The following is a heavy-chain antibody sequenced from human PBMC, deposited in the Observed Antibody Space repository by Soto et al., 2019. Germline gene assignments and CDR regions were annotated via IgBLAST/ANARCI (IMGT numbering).Heavy chain of an antibody. V-gene: IGHV3-33*01. CDR1: GFTFSSYG. Sequence: GSLRLSCAASGFTFSSYGMHWVRQAPGKGLEWVAVIWYDGSNKYYADSVKGRFTISRDNSKNTLYLQMNNLRAEDTAVYYCARGGITGTPRFDYWGQGTLVTVSS. CDR3: ARGGITGTPRFDY. D-gene: IGHD1-20*01. J-gene: IGHJ4*02. CDR2: IWYDGSNK.